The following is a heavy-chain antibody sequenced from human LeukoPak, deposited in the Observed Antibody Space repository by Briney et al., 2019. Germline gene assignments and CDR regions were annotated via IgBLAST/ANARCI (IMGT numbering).Heavy chain of an antibody. CDR1: GGTVSRYA. CDR2: IIPIFGTA. CDR3: ARAGRRIVVVPAALDY. D-gene: IGHD2-2*01. Sequence: APVKVSCKASGGTVSRYAISWVRQAPGQGLEWWGGIIPIFGTANYAQKFQGRVTITADESTSTAYMELSSLRSDDTAVYYCARAGRRIVVVPAALDYWGQGTLVTVSS. V-gene: IGHV1-69*13. J-gene: IGHJ4*02.